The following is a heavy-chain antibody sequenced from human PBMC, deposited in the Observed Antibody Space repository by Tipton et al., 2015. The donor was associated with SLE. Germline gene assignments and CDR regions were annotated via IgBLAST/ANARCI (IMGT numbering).Heavy chain of an antibody. CDR3: ARTSPPGGDMYGAALGQGIRLKRGAFDI. J-gene: IGHJ3*02. CDR1: DGSIRSTNYY. V-gene: IGHV4-39*07. Sequence: TLSLTCTVSDGSIRSTNYYWGWIRRPPGKGLEWIGSIFYTGSTYYNPSLKSRVSFSIDTSKHQFSLKLNSVTAADTAVYYCARTSPPGGDMYGAALGQGIRLKRGAFDIWDQGTMVTVSS. CDR2: IFYTGST. D-gene: IGHD3-16*01.